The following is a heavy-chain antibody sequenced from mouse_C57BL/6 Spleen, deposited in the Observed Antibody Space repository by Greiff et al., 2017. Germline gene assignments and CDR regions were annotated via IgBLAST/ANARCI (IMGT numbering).Heavy chain of an antibody. V-gene: IGHV1-5*01. CDR3: TRSGTTVVAHFDY. Sequence: VQLKQSGTVLARPGASVKMSCKTSGYTFTSYWMHWVKQRPGQGLEWIGAIYPGNSDTSYNQKFKGKAKLTAVTSASTAYMELSSLTNEDSAVYYCTRSGTTVVAHFDYWGQGTTLTVSS. CDR2: IYPGNSDT. J-gene: IGHJ2*01. CDR1: GYTFTSYW. D-gene: IGHD1-1*01.